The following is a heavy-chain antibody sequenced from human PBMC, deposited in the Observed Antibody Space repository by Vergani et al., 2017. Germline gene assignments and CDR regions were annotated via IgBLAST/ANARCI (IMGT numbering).Heavy chain of an antibody. CDR1: GGSFSGYY. V-gene: IGHV4-34*01. Sequence: QVQLQQWGAGLLKPSETLSLTCAVYGGSFSGYYWSWIRQPPGKGLEWIGEINHSGSTNYNPSLKSRVTISVDTSKNKFSLKLSSVTAADTAVYYCARGGYCSSTSCLNWFDPWGQGTLVTVSS. D-gene: IGHD2-2*03. CDR2: INHSGST. J-gene: IGHJ5*02. CDR3: ARGGYCSSTSCLNWFDP.